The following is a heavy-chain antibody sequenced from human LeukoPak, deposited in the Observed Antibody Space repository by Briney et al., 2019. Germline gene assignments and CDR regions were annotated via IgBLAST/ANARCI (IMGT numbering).Heavy chain of an antibody. Sequence: KASETLSLTCTASGGSISSYYWSWIRQPPGKGLEWIGYIYYSGSTNYNPSLKSRVTISVDTSKNQFSLKLSSVTAADTAVYYCARDGVYDIGTFDYWGQGTLVTVSS. CDR1: GGSISSYY. V-gene: IGHV4-59*01. D-gene: IGHD3-22*01. CDR3: ARDGVYDIGTFDY. J-gene: IGHJ4*02. CDR2: IYYSGST.